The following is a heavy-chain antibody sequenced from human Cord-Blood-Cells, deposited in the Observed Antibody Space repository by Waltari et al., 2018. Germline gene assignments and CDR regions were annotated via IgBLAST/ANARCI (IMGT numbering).Heavy chain of an antibody. V-gene: IGHV1-46*01. CDR1: GYTFTSYY. CDR2: INPSGGST. CDR3: ARVMDYYDSSGYSSLDY. J-gene: IGHJ4*02. D-gene: IGHD3-22*01. Sequence: QVQLVQSGAEVKKPGASVKASCKASGYTFTSYYMHWVLQAPGQGLEWMGIINPSGGSTSYAQKFQGRVTMTRDTSTSTVYMELSSLRSEDTAVYYCARVMDYYDSSGYSSLDYWGQGTLVTVSS.